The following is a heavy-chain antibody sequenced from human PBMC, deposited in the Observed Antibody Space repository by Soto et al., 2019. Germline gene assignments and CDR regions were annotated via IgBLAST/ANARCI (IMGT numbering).Heavy chain of an antibody. CDR3: ARQVSGSYYYYYYMDV. V-gene: IGHV4-59*08. CDR1: CGSINAYY. J-gene: IGHJ6*03. Sequence: SETLSLTCTVSCGSINAYYWGRIRQPPGKGLEWIGYIYYSGSTNYNPSLKSRATISLDTSQNQLSLKLSSVTAADTAVYYCARQVSGSYYYYYYMDVWGKGTTVTVSS. D-gene: IGHD3-10*01. CDR2: IYYSGST.